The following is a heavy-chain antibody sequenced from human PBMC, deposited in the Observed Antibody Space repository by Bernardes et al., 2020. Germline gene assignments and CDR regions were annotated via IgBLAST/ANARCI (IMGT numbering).Heavy chain of an antibody. Sequence: SLRLSCAASGFTFSSYSMNWVRQAPGKGLEWVSYISSSSSTIYYADSVKGRFTISRDNAKNSLYLQMNSLRAEDTAVYYCARAHDRGYSGYDYGGLDYWGQGTLVTVSS. CDR1: GFTFSSYS. J-gene: IGHJ4*02. V-gene: IGHV3-48*01. CDR2: ISSSSSTI. D-gene: IGHD5-12*01. CDR3: ARAHDRGYSGYDYGGLDY.